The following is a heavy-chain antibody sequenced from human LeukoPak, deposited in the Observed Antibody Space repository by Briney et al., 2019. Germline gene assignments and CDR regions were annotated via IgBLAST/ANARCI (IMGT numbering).Heavy chain of an antibody. CDR3: AKEYSETWRGYFDF. J-gene: IGHJ4*02. Sequence: GGSLRLSCAASGFTFSDYYMSWIRQAPGKGLEWVSYISSSGSTIYYADSVKGRFTISRDNAKNSLYLQMNSLRAEDTALYYCAKEYSETWRGYFDFWGQGTLVTVSS. D-gene: IGHD1-26*01. CDR2: ISSSGSTI. V-gene: IGHV3-11*01. CDR1: GFTFSDYY.